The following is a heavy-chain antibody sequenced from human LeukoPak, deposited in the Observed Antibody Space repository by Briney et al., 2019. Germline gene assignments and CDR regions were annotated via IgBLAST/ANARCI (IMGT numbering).Heavy chain of an antibody. Sequence: PSETLSLTCTVSGGSISSYYWSWIRQPPGKGLEWIGYIYYSGSTNYNPSLKSRVTISVDTSKNQFSLKLSSVTAADTAVYYCARDGSRIAPYFDYWGQGTLVTVSS. CDR3: ARDGSRIAPYFDY. CDR2: IYYSGST. CDR1: GGSISSYY. V-gene: IGHV4-59*01. J-gene: IGHJ4*02. D-gene: IGHD6-13*01.